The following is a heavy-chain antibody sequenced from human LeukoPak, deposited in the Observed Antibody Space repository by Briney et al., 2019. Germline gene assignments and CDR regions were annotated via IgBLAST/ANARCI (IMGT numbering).Heavy chain of an antibody. CDR1: GGSISSYY. D-gene: IGHD6-13*01. CDR2: IYYSGST. J-gene: IGHJ5*02. V-gene: IGHV4-59*01. Sequence: SETLSLTCTVSGGSISSYYWSWIRQPPGKGLEWIGYIYYSGSTNYNSSRKSRVTISVDTSKNQFSLKLSSVTAADTAVYYCARGIVAARFDPWGQGTLVTVSS. CDR3: ARGIVAARFDP.